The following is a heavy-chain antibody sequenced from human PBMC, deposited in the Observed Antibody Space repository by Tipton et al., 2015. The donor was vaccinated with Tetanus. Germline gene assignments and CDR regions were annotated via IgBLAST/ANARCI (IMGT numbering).Heavy chain of an antibody. CDR1: GDSITSFY. Sequence: LRLSCTVSGDSITSFYWSRIRQPPGKGLEWIGNIYYNGNTLENPSLKGRVTLSLDKSKNQFSLNLTSVTAADTAVYYCARTADNWFDPWGQGTLVTVSS. V-gene: IGHV4-59*04. CDR2: IYYNGNT. D-gene: IGHD1-1*01. J-gene: IGHJ5*02. CDR3: ARTADNWFDP.